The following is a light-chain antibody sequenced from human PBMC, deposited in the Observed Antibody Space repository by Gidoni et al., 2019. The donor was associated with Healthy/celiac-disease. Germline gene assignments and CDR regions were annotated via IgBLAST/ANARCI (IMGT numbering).Light chain of an antibody. Sequence: EIVLTQSPGTLSLSPGERATLSCRASQSVSSSYLAWYQQKPGQAPRLLIYGASSRATGIPDRFSGSGSGTDFTLTISRLEPEDFAVYYCQQYGSPLHTFGGGTKVEIK. J-gene: IGKJ4*01. CDR2: GAS. CDR3: QQYGSPLHT. V-gene: IGKV3-20*01. CDR1: QSVSSSY.